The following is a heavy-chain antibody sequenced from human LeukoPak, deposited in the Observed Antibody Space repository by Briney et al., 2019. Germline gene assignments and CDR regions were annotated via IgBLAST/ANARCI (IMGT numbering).Heavy chain of an antibody. V-gene: IGHV3-23*01. CDR2: ISSGGGSL. J-gene: IGHJ4*02. D-gene: IGHD3-22*01. Sequence: PGGSLRLSCVVSGFTFSSYGMSWVRQAPGKGLEWVSVISSGGGSLYYADSVKGRFTISRDNSKNTLYLQMNSLRAEDTAVYYCAKDSSGYSDYFDYWGQGTLVTVSS. CDR3: AKDSSGYSDYFDY. CDR1: GFTFSSYG.